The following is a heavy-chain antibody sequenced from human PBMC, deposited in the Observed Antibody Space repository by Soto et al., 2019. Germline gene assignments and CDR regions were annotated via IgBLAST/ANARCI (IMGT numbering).Heavy chain of an antibody. V-gene: IGHV1-46*01. J-gene: IGHJ3*02. CDR3: AATVVTQMDAFDI. CDR1: GYTFTSYY. Sequence: ASVKVSCKASGYTFTSYYMHWVRQAPGQGLEWMGITNPSGGSTSYAQKFQGRVTMTRDTSTSTVYMELSSLRSEDTVVYYCAATVVTQMDAFDIWGQGTMVTVSS. D-gene: IGHD4-17*01. CDR2: TNPSGGST.